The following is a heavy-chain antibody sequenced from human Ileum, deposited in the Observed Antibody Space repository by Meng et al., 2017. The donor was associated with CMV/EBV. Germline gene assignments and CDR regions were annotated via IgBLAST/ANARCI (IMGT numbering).Heavy chain of an antibody. CDR2: INSNTGSP. J-gene: IGHJ4*02. CDR1: GYIVTNYS. Sequence: SGKASGYIVTNYSMSWFRQAPGQGLEWMGWINSNTGSPAYVQGLTGRFVISWDPSVSTAYLQISSLQVEDTAVYFCATGATYYFDYWGQGTLVTVSS. D-gene: IGHD5-12*01. V-gene: IGHV7-4-1*02. CDR3: ATGATYYFDY.